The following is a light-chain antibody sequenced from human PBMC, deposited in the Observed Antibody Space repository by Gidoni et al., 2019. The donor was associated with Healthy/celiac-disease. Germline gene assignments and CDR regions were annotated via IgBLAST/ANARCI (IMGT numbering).Light chain of an antibody. CDR1: QSISSW. CDR2: KAS. Sequence: DIQMTQSPSTLSASVGDRVTITCRASQSISSWLAWYQQKPGKAPKLLIYKASSLESGVPSRFSGGRSGTEFTLTISSLQPDDFATYYCRQYNSYSPSFGQGTKVEIK. J-gene: IGKJ1*01. CDR3: RQYNSYSPS. V-gene: IGKV1-5*03.